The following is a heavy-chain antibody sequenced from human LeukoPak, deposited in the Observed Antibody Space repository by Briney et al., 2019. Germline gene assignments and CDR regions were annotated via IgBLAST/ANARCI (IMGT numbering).Heavy chain of an antibody. V-gene: IGHV1-2*06. CDR3: AGEDNSSGYRPFDI. Sequence: ASVKVSCKASGYTFTGYYIHWVRQAPGQGLEWMGRINPNNGGTNYAQKFQGRVTMTRDMSMSTAYMELSRLRSDDTAVYYCAGEDNSSGYRPFDIWGQGTMVTIPS. J-gene: IGHJ3*02. D-gene: IGHD3-22*01. CDR2: INPNNGGT. CDR1: GYTFTGYY.